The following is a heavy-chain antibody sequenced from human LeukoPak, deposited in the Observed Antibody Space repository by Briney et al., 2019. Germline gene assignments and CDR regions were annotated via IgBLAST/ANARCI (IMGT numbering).Heavy chain of an antibody. J-gene: IGHJ4*02. CDR2: IWYDGSNK. V-gene: IGHV3-33*06. CDR1: GFSFSNYG. Sequence: GGSLRLSCAASGFSFSNYGMRWVRQAPGKGLEWVAVIWYDGSNKYYADSVKGRFTISRDNSKNTLYLQMNSLRAEDTAVYYCAKDRGGYYYYFDYWGQGTLVTVSS. D-gene: IGHD3-22*01. CDR3: AKDRGGYYYYFDY.